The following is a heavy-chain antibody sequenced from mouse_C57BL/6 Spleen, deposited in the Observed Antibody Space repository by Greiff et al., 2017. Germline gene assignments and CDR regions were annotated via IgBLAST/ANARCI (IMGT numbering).Heavy chain of an antibody. D-gene: IGHD2-2*01. CDR2: IWSGGST. V-gene: IGHV2-2*01. CDR1: GFSLTSYG. J-gene: IGHJ4*01. Sequence: QVQLKESGPGLVQPSQSLSITCTVSGFSLTSYGVHWVRQSPGKGLEWLGVIWSGGSTDYNAAFISRLSIIKDNSQSQVFFKMNSLQADDTAIYYCAREGYYGYDVRAMDYWGQGTSVTVSS. CDR3: AREGYYGYDVRAMDY.